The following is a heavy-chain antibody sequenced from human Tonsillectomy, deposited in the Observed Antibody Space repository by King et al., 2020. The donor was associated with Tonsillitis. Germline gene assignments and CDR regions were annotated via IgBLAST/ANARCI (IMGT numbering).Heavy chain of an antibody. Sequence: VQLVESGGALVKPGESLRLSCAASGFTFSGYTMTWVRQAPGKGLEWVSSISSSSKYTYYADSVKGRFTISRDNAESSLYLQMNSLRAADTAFYYCARPGALVTYYYDSTAYALDYWGQGTLVTVSS. D-gene: IGHD3-22*01. CDR1: GFTFSGYT. CDR2: ISSSSKYT. V-gene: IGHV3-21*01. J-gene: IGHJ4*02. CDR3: ARPGALVTYYYDSTAYALDY.